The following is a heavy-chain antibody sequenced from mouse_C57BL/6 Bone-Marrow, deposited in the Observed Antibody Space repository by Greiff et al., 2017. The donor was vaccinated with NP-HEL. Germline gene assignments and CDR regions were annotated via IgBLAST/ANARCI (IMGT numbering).Heavy chain of an antibody. CDR2: IYPRSGNT. J-gene: IGHJ4*01. CDR1: GYTFTSYG. Sequence: VKLMESGAELARPGASVKLSCKASGYTFTSYGISWVKQRTGQGLEWIGEIYPRSGNTYYNEKFKGKATLTADKSSSTAYMELRSLTSEDSAVYFCARGYYGGRPYAMEYWGQGTSVTVSS. D-gene: IGHD1-1*02. CDR3: ARGYYGGRPYAMEY. V-gene: IGHV1-81*01.